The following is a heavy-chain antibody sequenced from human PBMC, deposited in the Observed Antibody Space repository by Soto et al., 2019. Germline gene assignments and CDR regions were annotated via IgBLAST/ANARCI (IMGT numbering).Heavy chain of an antibody. CDR2: VSASGSIT. Sequence: TXVSLSLSCAASGFTFSSYYMSWVRQAPGKGLEWVSGVSASGSITSYADSAKGRFTISRDNAKNTMFLQMNSLRAEDTAVYFCAKGDCSAGRCYRGFDYWGQGTLVTVSS. D-gene: IGHD2-15*01. CDR3: AKGDCSAGRCYRGFDY. CDR1: GFTFSSYY. J-gene: IGHJ4*02. V-gene: IGHV3-23*01.